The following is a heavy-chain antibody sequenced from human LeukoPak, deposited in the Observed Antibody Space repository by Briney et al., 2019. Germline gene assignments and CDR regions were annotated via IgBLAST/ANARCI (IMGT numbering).Heavy chain of an antibody. D-gene: IGHD2-2*01. CDR1: GFSLTTGGVG. CDR2: SYGNDNK. J-gene: IGHJ1*01. CDR3: VHDIPGGEGFQH. Sequence: SGPTLLKPTQTLTLTCTFSGFSLTTGGVGVGWVRQPPGKALQWLALSYGNDNKRYSPFLKNRLTISKDTSTGPVVLTLTNMDPVDAATYYCVHDIPGGEGFQHWGQGTLVTVSS. V-gene: IGHV2-5*01.